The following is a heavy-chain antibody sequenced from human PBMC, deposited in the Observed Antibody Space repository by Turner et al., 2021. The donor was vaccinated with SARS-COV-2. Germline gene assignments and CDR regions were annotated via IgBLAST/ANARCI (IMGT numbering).Heavy chain of an antibody. D-gene: IGHD3-10*01. J-gene: IGHJ6*02. CDR2: NYYSGST. Sequence: QLQLQESGPGLEKPSATLSLTCTVSGGSISSSNYYWGWIRQPPGKGLEWIGSNYYSGSTYYNPSRKSRVTISVDTSKNQFSLKLSSVTAADTAVYYCARLLNPGSYYYYYYGMDVWGQGTTVTVSS. CDR1: GGSISSSNYY. V-gene: IGHV4-39*01. CDR3: ARLLNPGSYYYYYYGMDV.